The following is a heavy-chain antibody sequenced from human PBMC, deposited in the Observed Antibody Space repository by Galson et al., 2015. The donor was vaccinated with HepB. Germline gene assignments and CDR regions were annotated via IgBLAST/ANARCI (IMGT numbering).Heavy chain of an antibody. CDR1: GLTISRYW. D-gene: IGHD2-15*01. CDR3: ASVRKGYCSDGTCPWAY. Sequence: SLRLSCAASGLTISRYWMNWIRQAPGKGLEWVANIKQDGSEEYYVDSVKGRFTISRDNARNSLYLLMNSLRAEDTAVYYCASVRKGYCSDGTCPWAYWGQGTPVTVSS. V-gene: IGHV3-7*03. J-gene: IGHJ4*02. CDR2: IKQDGSEE.